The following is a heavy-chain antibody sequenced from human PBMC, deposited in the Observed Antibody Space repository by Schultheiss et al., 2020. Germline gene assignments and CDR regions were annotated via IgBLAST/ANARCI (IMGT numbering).Heavy chain of an antibody. Sequence: ASVKVSCKISGYSLTGLSMHWVRQAPGKGLEWVGGFDPEDGETIYAQKFQGRVTMTRDTSISTAYMELSRLRSEDTAVYYCARSIAVAGDYFDYWGQGTLVTVSS. CDR2: FDPEDGET. V-gene: IGHV1-24*01. J-gene: IGHJ4*02. D-gene: IGHD6-19*01. CDR3: ARSIAVAGDYFDY. CDR1: GYSLTGLS.